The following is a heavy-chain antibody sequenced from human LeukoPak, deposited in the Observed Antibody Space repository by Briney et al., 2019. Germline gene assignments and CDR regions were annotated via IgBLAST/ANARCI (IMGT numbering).Heavy chain of an antibody. CDR3: ARGRRGLGYCSSTSCQGYFDY. V-gene: IGHV4-34*01. D-gene: IGHD2-2*01. CDR1: GGSFSDYY. J-gene: IGHJ4*02. CDR2: INHSGST. Sequence: PSETLSLTCAVYGGSFSDYYWSWIRQPPGKGLEWIGEINHSGSTNYNPSLKSRVTISVDTSKNQFSLKLSSVTAADTAVYYCARGRRGLGYCSSTSCQGYFDYWGQGTLVTVSS.